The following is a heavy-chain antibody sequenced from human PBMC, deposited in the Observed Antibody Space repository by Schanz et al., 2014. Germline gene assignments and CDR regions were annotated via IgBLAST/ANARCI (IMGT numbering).Heavy chain of an antibody. D-gene: IGHD2-8*02. J-gene: IGHJ4*02. CDR1: GFTFENYA. Sequence: EVQLVESGGGVVRPGGSLRLSCAASGFTFENYALTWVRQVPGKGLEWVSYISGSSRTIYYADSMKGRFTVSRDNAENALYLQMNSLRAEDTAVYYCAKSLESCPGGRCSRGYFDYWGQGTLVTVSS. CDR3: AKSLESCPGGRCSRGYFDY. V-gene: IGHV3-48*01. CDR2: ISGSSRTI.